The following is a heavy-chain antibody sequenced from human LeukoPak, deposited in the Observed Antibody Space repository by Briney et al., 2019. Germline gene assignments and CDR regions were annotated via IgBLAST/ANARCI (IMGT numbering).Heavy chain of an antibody. J-gene: IGHJ5*02. V-gene: IGHV1-2*02. CDR2: INPNSGGT. Sequence: ASVKVSCKASGYTFTGYYKHWVRQAPGQGLEWMGWINPNSGGTNYAQKFQGRVTMTRDTSISTAYMELSRLRSDDTAVYYCAREGGERVTTSNWFDPWGQGTLVTVSS. CDR3: AREGGERVTTSNWFDP. CDR1: GYTFTGYY. D-gene: IGHD4-17*01.